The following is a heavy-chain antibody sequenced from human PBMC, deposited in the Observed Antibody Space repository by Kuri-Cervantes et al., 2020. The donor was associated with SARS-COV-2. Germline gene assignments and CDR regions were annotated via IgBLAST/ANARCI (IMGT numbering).Heavy chain of an antibody. Sequence: ESLKISCAVYGGSFSGYYWSWIRQPPGKGLEWIGEINHSGSTNYNPSLKGRVTISVDTSKNQFSLKLSSVTAADTAVYYCARGLFYFDYRGQGTLVTVSS. V-gene: IGHV4-34*01. CDR3: ARGLFYFDY. J-gene: IGHJ4*02. CDR2: INHSGST. CDR1: GGSFSGYY.